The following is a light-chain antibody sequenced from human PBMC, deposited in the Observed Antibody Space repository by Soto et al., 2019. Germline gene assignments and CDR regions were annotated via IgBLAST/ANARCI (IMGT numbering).Light chain of an antibody. V-gene: IGLV2-23*02. CDR2: VVN. J-gene: IGLJ1*01. CDR1: SSDVGSYDL. CDR3: CSYAGSTTYL. Sequence: QSALTQPASVSGSPGQSITISCTGTSSDVGSYDLVSWYQQYPGKAPKLVIYVVNKRPSGVSNRFSGSKSGNTASLTISGLQAEDEADYYCCSYAGSTTYLFGTGTKVTVL.